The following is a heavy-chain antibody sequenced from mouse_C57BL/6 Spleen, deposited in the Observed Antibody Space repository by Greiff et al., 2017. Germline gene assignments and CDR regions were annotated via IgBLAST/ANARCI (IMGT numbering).Heavy chain of an antibody. D-gene: IGHD1-1*01. CDR2: IDPETCDT. Sequence: EVKLMESGAELVRPGASVKLSCTASGFTITDDYMHCVKQRPEQGLEWIGWIDPETCDTDYDSKFQGKATLTADTSSNTAYLQLSSLTSEDTAVXDSTTGIYEDPTGWFAYWGQGTLVTVS. J-gene: IGHJ3*01. V-gene: IGHV14-4*01. CDR3: TTGIYEDPTGWFAY. CDR1: GFTITDDY.